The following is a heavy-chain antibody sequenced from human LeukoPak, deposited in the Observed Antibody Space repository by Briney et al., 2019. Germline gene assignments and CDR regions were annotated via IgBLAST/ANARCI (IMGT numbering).Heavy chain of an antibody. D-gene: IGHD3-22*01. V-gene: IGHV1-69*05. CDR1: GGTFSSYA. Sequence: ASVKVSCKASGGTFSSYAISWVRQAPGQGLEWTGGIIPIFGTANYAQKFQGRVTITTDESTSTAYMELSSLRSEDTAVYYCASSKYYYDSSGRRQDAFDIWGQGTMVTVSS. J-gene: IGHJ3*02. CDR2: IIPIFGTA. CDR3: ASSKYYYDSSGRRQDAFDI.